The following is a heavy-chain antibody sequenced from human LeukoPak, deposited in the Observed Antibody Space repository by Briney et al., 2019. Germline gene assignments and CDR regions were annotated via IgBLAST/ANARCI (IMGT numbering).Heavy chain of an antibody. CDR2: INPNSGGT. CDR1: GYTFTGYY. CDR3: ASEGTSMGRGGGAFDI. V-gene: IGHV1-2*02. Sequence: ASVKVSCKASGYTFTGYYMHWVRQAPGQGLEWMGCINPNSGGTNYAKKFQGRVTKTRARSIRTAYLDVSRLRSAQTDGYLFASEGTSMGRGGGAFDIWGQGTMVTVSS. J-gene: IGHJ3*02. D-gene: IGHD3-10*01.